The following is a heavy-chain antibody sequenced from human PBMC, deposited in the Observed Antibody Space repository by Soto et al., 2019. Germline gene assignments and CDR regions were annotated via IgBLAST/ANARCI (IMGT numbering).Heavy chain of an antibody. CDR2: LSASGTT. CDR3: ASVNSGWFF. Sequence: GGSLRLSCAASGFGFSSFAMSWVRQTPGQGLEWVSALSASGTTYYADSVRGRFIISRDNSKNTLFLQLNALRADGTAVYFCASVNSGWFFWGQGTLVTV. J-gene: IGHJ4*02. D-gene: IGHD6-19*01. CDR1: GFGFSSFA. V-gene: IGHV3-23*01.